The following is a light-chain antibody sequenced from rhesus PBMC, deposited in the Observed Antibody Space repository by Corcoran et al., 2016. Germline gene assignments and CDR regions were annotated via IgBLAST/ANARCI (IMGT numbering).Light chain of an antibody. J-gene: IGKJ2*01. CDR1: ENVNNY. CDR2: NAS. Sequence: DIQMTQSPSSLSASVGDRVTITCRASENVNNYLNWYQQKPGKAPKLLIYNASTLQSGVPSRFRGSGSGTDYTFTISSLQSEDVATYYCQHNYVTPYSFGQGTKVEIK. V-gene: IGKV1-74*01. CDR3: QHNYVTPYS.